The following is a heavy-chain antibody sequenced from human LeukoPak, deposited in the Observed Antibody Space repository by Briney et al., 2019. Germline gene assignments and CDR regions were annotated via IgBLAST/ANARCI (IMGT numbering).Heavy chain of an antibody. Sequence: GGSLRLSCAASGFTFSSYEMNWVRQAPGKGLEWVSYISSSGSTIYYADSVKGRFTISRDNAKNSLYLQMNSLRAEGTAVYYCARETWEDIVVLPAAIYFVYWGQGTLDAVSS. J-gene: IGHJ4*02. CDR2: ISSSGSTI. D-gene: IGHD2-2*01. V-gene: IGHV3-48*03. CDR1: GFTFSSYE. CDR3: ARETWEDIVVLPAAIYFVY.